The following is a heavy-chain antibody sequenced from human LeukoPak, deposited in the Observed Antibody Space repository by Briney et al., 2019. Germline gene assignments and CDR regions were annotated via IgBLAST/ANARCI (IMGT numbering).Heavy chain of an antibody. CDR2: INPNSGAT. D-gene: IGHD4-17*01. Sequence: ASVTVSCTASGYTFTGYYMHWVRQAPGQGLEWMGWINPNSGATNYAQKFQGRVTMTRDTSITTAYMDLSRLRSDDTAVYYCARTAVTTLPYFDYWGQGTLVTVSS. CDR1: GYTFTGYY. J-gene: IGHJ4*02. V-gene: IGHV1-2*02. CDR3: ARTAVTTLPYFDY.